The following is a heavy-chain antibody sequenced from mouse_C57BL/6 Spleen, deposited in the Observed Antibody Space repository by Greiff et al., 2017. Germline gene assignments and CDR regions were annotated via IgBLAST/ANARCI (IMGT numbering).Heavy chain of an antibody. J-gene: IGHJ3*01. Sequence: VQLVESGPGLVAPSQSLSITCTVSGFSLSSYGVDCVRQSPGKGLEWLGVIWGVGSTHYNSALNSRLSISQDNSKSQVFLKRTSLQSDDTAMYYCASEGGYGSYGFANWGKGALVTGSA. V-gene: IGHV2-6*01. CDR3: ASEGGYGSYGFAN. D-gene: IGHD1-1*02. CDR1: GFSLSSYG. CDR2: IWGVGST.